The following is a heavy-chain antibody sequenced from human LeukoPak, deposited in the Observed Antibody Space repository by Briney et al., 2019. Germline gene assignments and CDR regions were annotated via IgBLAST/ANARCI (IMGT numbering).Heavy chain of an antibody. CDR3: ASSGRGSGSYSY. J-gene: IGHJ4*02. Sequence: GGSLRLSCAASGFDFSDYWMSWVRQAPGKGLEWVANIKKDGGDKYYVESVKGRFTVSRDNAKNSLYLQMNSLRAEDTAVYYCASSGRGSGSYSYWGQGTLVTVSS. V-gene: IGHV3-7*01. D-gene: IGHD3-10*01. CDR1: GFDFSDYW. CDR2: IKKDGGDK.